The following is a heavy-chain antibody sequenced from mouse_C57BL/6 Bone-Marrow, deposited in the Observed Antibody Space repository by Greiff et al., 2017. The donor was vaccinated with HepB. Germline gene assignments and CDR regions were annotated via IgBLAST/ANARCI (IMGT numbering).Heavy chain of an antibody. CDR2: IDPETGGT. CDR1: GYTFTDYE. CDR3: TRAPGGYAMDY. J-gene: IGHJ4*01. D-gene: IGHD4-1*01. Sequence: QVQLQQSGAELVRPGASVTLSCKASGYTFTDYEMHWVKQTPVHGLEWIGAIDPETGGTAYNQKFKGKAILTADKSSSTAYMELRSLTSEDSAVYYCTRAPGGYAMDYWGQGTSVTVSS. V-gene: IGHV1-15*01.